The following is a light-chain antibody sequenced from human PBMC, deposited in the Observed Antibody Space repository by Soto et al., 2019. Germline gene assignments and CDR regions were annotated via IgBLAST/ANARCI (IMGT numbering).Light chain of an antibody. CDR1: QSVSSY. J-gene: IGKJ4*01. CDR2: DAS. V-gene: IGKV3-11*01. Sequence: EIVLTQSPTTLSLSPGERATLSCRASQSVSSYFAWYQQKPGQAPRLLIYDASTSAAGIPARFSGSGSGTDFTLTISRLEPEDFAVYYCQQRSDWPLTFGGGTKVDIK. CDR3: QQRSDWPLT.